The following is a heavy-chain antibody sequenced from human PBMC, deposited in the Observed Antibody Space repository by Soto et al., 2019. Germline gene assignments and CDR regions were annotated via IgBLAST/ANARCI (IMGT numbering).Heavy chain of an antibody. Sequence: QVQLVESGGGVVQPGKSLRLSCAASGFNFGHYGMHWVRQAPGKGLEWVAVIWYDGSEEYYIDAVKGRFTVSRDNSKSTLYLQMNNVRADDTAMYYCVRGVGSGVYYFDKWGQGTRVTVSS. D-gene: IGHD6-19*01. CDR3: VRGVGSGVYYFDK. V-gene: IGHV3-33*01. J-gene: IGHJ4*02. CDR2: IWYDGSEE. CDR1: GFNFGHYG.